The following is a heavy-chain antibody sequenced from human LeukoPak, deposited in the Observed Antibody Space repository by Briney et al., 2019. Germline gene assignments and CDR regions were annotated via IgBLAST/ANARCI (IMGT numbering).Heavy chain of an antibody. V-gene: IGHV1-18*01. J-gene: IGHJ6*03. CDR3: ARRGCGGDCYSNYYYYMDV. CDR2: INAYNGNT. D-gene: IGHD2-21*02. Sequence: SVKLSSKASGYTFTSYSTSLVRHAPAQGLGWMGCINAYNGNTNYAQKLQGRVTMTTDTSTSTAYMELRRLRSEDTAVYYCARRGCGGDCYSNYYYYMDVWGKGTTVTVPS. CDR1: GYTFTSYS.